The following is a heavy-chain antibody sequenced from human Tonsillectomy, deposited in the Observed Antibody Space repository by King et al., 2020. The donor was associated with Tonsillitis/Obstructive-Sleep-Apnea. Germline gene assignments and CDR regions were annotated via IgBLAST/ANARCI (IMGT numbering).Heavy chain of an antibody. CDR3: ARFAVTTIGYYYYYRDV. J-gene: IGHJ6*03. CDR2: IIPRFDTT. D-gene: IGHD4-11*01. Sequence: QLVQSGAEVKKPGSSVRVSCKASGGTFSSYAISWVRQAPGQGLEWLGGIIPRFDTTNYAQKFQGRVTINADESTSTAYMELSSLRSEDTAVYYCARFAVTTIGYYYYYRDVWGKGTTVTVSS. CDR1: GGTFSSYA. V-gene: IGHV1-69*01.